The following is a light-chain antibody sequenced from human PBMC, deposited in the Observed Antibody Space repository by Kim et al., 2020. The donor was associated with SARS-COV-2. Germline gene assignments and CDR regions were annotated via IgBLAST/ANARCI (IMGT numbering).Light chain of an antibody. CDR3: QAWDSRTVV. V-gene: IGLV3-1*01. J-gene: IGLJ2*01. Sequence: GPQGQTASITCSGDKLGDKNVCWYQQKPGQSPVLVIYEDNKRPSGIPERVSGSNSGNTATLTISGTQAMDEADYFCQAWDSRTVVFGGGTQLTVL. CDR2: EDN. CDR1: KLGDKN.